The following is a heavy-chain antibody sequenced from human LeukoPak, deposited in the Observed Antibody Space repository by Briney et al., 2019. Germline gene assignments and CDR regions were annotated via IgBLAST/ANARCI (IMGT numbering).Heavy chain of an antibody. D-gene: IGHD4-11*01. Sequence: SETLSLTCAVYGGSFSGYYWSWIRQPPGKGLEWIGEINHSGSTNYNPSLKSRVTISVDTSKNQFSLKLSPVTAADTAVYYCARGLYSNYVPTRYYYGMDVWGQGTTVTVSS. CDR1: GGSFSGYY. J-gene: IGHJ6*02. CDR3: ARGLYSNYVPTRYYYGMDV. V-gene: IGHV4-34*01. CDR2: INHSGST.